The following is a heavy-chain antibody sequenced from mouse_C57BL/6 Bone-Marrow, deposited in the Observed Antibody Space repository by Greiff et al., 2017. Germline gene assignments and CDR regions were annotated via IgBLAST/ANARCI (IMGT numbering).Heavy chain of an antibody. V-gene: IGHV14-3*01. J-gene: IGHJ4*01. D-gene: IGHD4-1*02. CDR1: GFHIKNTY. CDR3: ARPLNWALAMDY. Sequence: VQLKESVAELVRPGASVKLSCTASGFHIKNTYMHWVKQRPEQGLEWIGRIDPANGNTTYAQKFQGQDTITADTSSNTDYLQLSSLTSYDPAIYYCARPLNWALAMDYWGQGTSVTVSS. CDR2: IDPANGNT.